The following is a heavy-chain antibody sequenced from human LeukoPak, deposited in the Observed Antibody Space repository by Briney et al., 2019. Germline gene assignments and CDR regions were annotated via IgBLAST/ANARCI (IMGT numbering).Heavy chain of an antibody. J-gene: IGHJ4*02. Sequence: SGPTLVNPTQTLTLTCTFSGFSLSTSGMRVSWIRQPPGKALEWLSRIDWDDDKFYSTSLKTRLTISKDTSKNQVVLTMTNMDPVDTATYYCARMDPYDILTGYHLNFDYWGQGTLVTVSS. CDR2: IDWDDDK. CDR1: GFSLSTSGMR. CDR3: ARMDPYDILTGYHLNFDY. D-gene: IGHD3-9*01. V-gene: IGHV2-70*04.